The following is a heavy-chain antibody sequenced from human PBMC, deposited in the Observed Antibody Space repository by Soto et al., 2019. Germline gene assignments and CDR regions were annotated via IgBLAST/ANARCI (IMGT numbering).Heavy chain of an antibody. V-gene: IGHV1-69*02. D-gene: IGHD4-17*01. CDR3: ASDYGGPTPDY. CDR1: GGTFSSYT. CDR2: IIPILGIA. Sequence: QVQLVQSGAEVKKPGSSVKVSCKASGGTFSSYTISWVRQAPGQGLEWMGRIIPILGIANYAQKFQGRVTITADKSTSTDYMELSSLRAEDTAVYYCASDYGGPTPDYWGQGTLVTVSS. J-gene: IGHJ4*02.